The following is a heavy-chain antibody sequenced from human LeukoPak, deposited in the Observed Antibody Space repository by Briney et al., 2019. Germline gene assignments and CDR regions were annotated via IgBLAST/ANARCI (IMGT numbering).Heavy chain of an antibody. Sequence: GGSLRLSCAASGFTFSDYGMSWVRQAPGKGLEWVSSISDGGRITYYADSVKGRFTISRDNSKNTLYLQMNSLRAEDTAVYYCAELGITMIGGVWGKGTTVTISS. CDR2: ISDGGRIT. D-gene: IGHD3-10*02. V-gene: IGHV3-23*01. J-gene: IGHJ6*04. CDR3: AELGITMIGGV. CDR1: GFTFSDYG.